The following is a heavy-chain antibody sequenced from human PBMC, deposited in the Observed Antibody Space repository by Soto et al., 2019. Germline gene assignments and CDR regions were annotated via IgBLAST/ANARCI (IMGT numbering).Heavy chain of an antibody. CDR2: IWYDGSNK. Sequence: QVQLVESGGGVVQPGRSLRLSCAASGFTFSSYGMHWVRQAPGKGLEWVAVIWYDGSNKYYADSVKGRFTISRDNSKNTLYLQMNSLRAEDTAVYYCARDDGSCWGIDYWGQGTLVTVSS. CDR1: GFTFSSYG. V-gene: IGHV3-33*01. J-gene: IGHJ4*02. CDR3: ARDDGSCWGIDY. D-gene: IGHD6-19*01.